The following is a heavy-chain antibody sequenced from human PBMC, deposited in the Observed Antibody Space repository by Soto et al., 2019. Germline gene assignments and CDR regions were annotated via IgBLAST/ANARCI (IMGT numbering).Heavy chain of an antibody. V-gene: IGHV1-8*01. Sequence: ASVKVSCKASGYTFTSYDINWVRQATGQGLEWMGWMNPNSGNTGYAQKFQGRVTMTRNTSISTAYMELSSLRSEDTAVYYCARATEDSYYYYYYYMDVWGKGTTVTVSS. CDR1: GYTFTSYD. J-gene: IGHJ6*03. CDR3: ARATEDSYYYYYYYMDV. CDR2: MNPNSGNT. D-gene: IGHD4-17*01.